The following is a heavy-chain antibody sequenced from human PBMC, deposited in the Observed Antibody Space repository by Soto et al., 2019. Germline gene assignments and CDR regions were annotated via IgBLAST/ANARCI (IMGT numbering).Heavy chain of an antibody. Sequence: EVQLVESGGGLVQPGGSLRLSCAASGFTVSSNYMSWVRQAPGKGPEWVSVIYSGGSTYYADSVKGRFTISRHNSKNTLYLQMNSLRAEDTAVYYCATGYSSGSRERGEYYYYYYYGMDVWGQGTTVTVSS. CDR2: IYSGGST. CDR1: GFTVSSNY. D-gene: IGHD6-25*01. V-gene: IGHV3-53*04. CDR3: ATGYSSGSRERGEYYYYYYYGMDV. J-gene: IGHJ6*02.